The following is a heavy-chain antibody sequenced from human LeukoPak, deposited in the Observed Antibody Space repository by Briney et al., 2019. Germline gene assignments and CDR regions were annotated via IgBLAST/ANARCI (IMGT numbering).Heavy chain of an antibody. V-gene: IGHV4-4*07. CDR3: AREAKEVTVVRGVIIRYARFDY. D-gene: IGHD3-10*01. Sequence: PSETLSLTCTVSGGSISSYYWSWIRQPAGKGLEWIGRIYTSGSTNYNPSLKSRVTMSVDTSKNQFSLKLSSVTAADTAVYYCAREAKEVTVVRGVIIRYARFDYWGQGTLVTVSS. J-gene: IGHJ4*02. CDR1: GGSISSYY. CDR2: IYTSGST.